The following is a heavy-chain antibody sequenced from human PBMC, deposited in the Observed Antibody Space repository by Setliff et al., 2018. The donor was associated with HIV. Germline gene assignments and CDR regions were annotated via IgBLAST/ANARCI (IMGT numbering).Heavy chain of an antibody. Sequence: PSETLSLTCTASGRSTTSSTYNWGWIRQPPGKGLEWIGNIHSSGSTYYNPSLKSRVFVSVDLSINQFSLKLHSVTAADTAVYYCGSGEDSGTYGEPYGSWGQGALVTVSS. CDR3: GSGEDSGTYGEPYGS. CDR2: IHSSGST. CDR1: GRSTTSSTYN. J-gene: IGHJ5*02. V-gene: IGHV4-39*01. D-gene: IGHD1-26*01.